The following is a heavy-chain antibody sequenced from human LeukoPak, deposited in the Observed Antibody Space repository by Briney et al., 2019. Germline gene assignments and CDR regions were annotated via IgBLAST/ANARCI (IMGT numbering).Heavy chain of an antibody. D-gene: IGHD3-10*01. CDR1: GYTFSTYG. J-gene: IGHJ4*02. CDR3: ATWDLWFGELRLDY. Sequence: ASVKVSCKASGYTFSTYGISWVRQAPGQGLEWMGWISGYKGSTNYAQKLQGRVTMTTDTSTSTAYMELRSLRSDDTAVYYCATWDLWFGELRLDYWGQGTLVTVSS. V-gene: IGHV1-18*01. CDR2: ISGYKGST.